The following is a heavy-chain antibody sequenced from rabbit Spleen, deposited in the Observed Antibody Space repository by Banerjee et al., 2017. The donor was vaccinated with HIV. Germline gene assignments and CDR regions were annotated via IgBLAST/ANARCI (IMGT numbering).Heavy chain of an antibody. CDR2: INAVTGKA. J-gene: IGHJ6*01. CDR3: ARHEDYAYGAYALGL. D-gene: IGHD6-1*01. Sequence: QEQLVESRGGLVKPGGSLKLSCTASGFPFSNKAVMCWVRQAPGKGLEWIACINAVTGKAVYASWAKGRFTFSKTSSTTVTLQMTSLTAADTATYFCARHEDYAYGAYALGLWGPGTLVTVS. V-gene: IGHV1S45*01. CDR1: GFPFSNKAV.